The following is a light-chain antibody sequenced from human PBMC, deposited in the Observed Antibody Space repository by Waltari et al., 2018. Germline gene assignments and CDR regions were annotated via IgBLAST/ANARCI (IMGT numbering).Light chain of an antibody. J-gene: IGKJ5*01. CDR3: QQSYSTLIT. Sequence: DIQMTQSPSSLSASVGDRVTITCRASQSISSYLNWYQQKPGKAPKLRIYAASSLQGGVPSRFSGRGSGTDFTLSISSLQAEDFATYYCQQSYSTLITFGQGTRLEIK. CDR1: QSISSY. V-gene: IGKV1-39*01. CDR2: AAS.